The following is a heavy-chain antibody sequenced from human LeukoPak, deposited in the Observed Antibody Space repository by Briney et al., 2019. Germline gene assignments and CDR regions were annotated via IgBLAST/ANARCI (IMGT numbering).Heavy chain of an antibody. J-gene: IGHJ3*02. CDR1: GFTFSNYA. V-gene: IGHV3-48*03. Sequence: PGGSLRLSCAASGFTFSNYAMSCLRQAPGKGLKWVSYISRSGSTIYYADSVKGRFPISRDNAKNSLYLQMNSLRVEDTAVYYCARGRPGAFDIWGQGTMVTVSS. CDR3: ARGRPGAFDI. CDR2: ISRSGSTI.